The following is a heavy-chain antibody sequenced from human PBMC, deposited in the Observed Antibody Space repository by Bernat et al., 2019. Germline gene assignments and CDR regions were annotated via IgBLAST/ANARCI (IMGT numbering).Heavy chain of an antibody. Sequence: QVQLVESGGGVVQPVGSLRLSCAASGFTFSSYGMHWVRQAPGKGLEWVAFIRYDGSDEYYVDSVKGRFTISRDTSKNTLYLQMNSLRAEDTAVYYCARGGGSYSQSLPFDIWGQGTVVSVSS. D-gene: IGHD1-26*01. CDR1: GFTFSSYG. J-gene: IGHJ3*02. CDR3: ARGGGSYSQSLPFDI. CDR2: IRYDGSDE. V-gene: IGHV3-30*02.